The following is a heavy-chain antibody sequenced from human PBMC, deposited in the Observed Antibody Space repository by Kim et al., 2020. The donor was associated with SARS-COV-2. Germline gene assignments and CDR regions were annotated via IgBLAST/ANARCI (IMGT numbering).Heavy chain of an antibody. CDR1: GFTFSSYA. CDR2: ISYDGSNK. J-gene: IGHJ4*02. V-gene: IGHV3-30*04. CDR3: ARELARVGGFDY. D-gene: IGHD1-26*01. Sequence: GGSLRLSCAASGFTFSSYAMHWVRQAPGKGLEWVAVISYDGSNKYYVDSVKGRFTISRDNSKNTLYLQMNSLRAEDTAVYYCARELARVGGFDYWGQGTLVTVSS.